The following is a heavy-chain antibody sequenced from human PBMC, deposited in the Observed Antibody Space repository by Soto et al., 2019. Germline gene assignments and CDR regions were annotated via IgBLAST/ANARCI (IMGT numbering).Heavy chain of an antibody. CDR3: ARCPPAFEGAAAGDY. CDR2: IYPGASDT. Sequence: GESLKISCKGSGYSFTSYWIGWVRQMPGKGLEWMGIIYPGASDTRYSPSFQGQVTISADKSISTAYLQWSSLKASDTAMYYCARCPPAFEGAAAGDYWGQGTLVTVSS. V-gene: IGHV5-51*01. CDR1: GYSFTSYW. D-gene: IGHD6-13*01. J-gene: IGHJ4*02.